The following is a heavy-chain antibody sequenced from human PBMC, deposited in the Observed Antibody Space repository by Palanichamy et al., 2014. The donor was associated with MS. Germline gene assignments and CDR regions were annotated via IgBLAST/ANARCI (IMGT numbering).Heavy chain of an antibody. CDR2: IYYTESA. J-gene: IGHJ4*02. V-gene: IGHV4-59*08. D-gene: IGHD2-2*01. Sequence: QVQLQELGPGLVKPSETLSLTCTVSGASINSYYWSWVRQPPGKGLEWIGYIYYTESANYNPSLKSRVTISVDTSKNQFSLKLSSVTAADTAVYYCARLGGPAAIDYWGQGTLVTVSS. CDR3: ARLGGPAAIDY. CDR1: GASINSYY.